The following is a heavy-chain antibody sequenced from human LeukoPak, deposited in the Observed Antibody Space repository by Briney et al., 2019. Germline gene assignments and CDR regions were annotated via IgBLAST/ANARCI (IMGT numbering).Heavy chain of an antibody. Sequence: ASVKVSCKASGYTFTSYDINWVRQATGQGLEWMGWMNPNSGNTGYAQKFQGRVTMTRNTSISTAYMELSSLRSEDTAVYYCARSNYYDSSGYYVYYYYGMDVWGQGTTVTVSS. D-gene: IGHD3-22*01. J-gene: IGHJ6*02. CDR1: GYTFTSYD. CDR2: MNPNSGNT. V-gene: IGHV1-8*01. CDR3: ARSNYYDSSGYYVYYYYGMDV.